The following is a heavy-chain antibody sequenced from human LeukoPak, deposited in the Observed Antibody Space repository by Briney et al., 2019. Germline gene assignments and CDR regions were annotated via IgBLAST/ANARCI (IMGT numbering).Heavy chain of an antibody. CDR1: GFTFSDSW. Sequence: GGSLRLSCAASGFTFSDSWMSWVRQAPGKGLEWVSGINWNGGSTGYADSVKGRFTISRDNAKNSLYLQMNSLRAEDTALYYCARDLYGASRIVDYWGQGTLVTVSS. J-gene: IGHJ4*02. CDR3: ARDLYGASRIVDY. V-gene: IGHV3-20*04. D-gene: IGHD3-3*01. CDR2: INWNGGST.